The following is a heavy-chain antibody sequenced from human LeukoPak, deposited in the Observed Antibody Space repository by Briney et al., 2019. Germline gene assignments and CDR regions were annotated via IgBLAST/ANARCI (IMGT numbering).Heavy chain of an antibody. J-gene: IGHJ4*02. CDR2: IYSGGST. V-gene: IGHV3-66*01. Sequence: GGSLRLSCAASGFTVSSNYMSWVRQAPGKGLEWVSVIYSGGSTYYADSVKGRFTISRDNAKNSLDLQMNSLRVEDTAVYYCVRDRHYIGNREVRFPYWGQGALVTVSS. CDR1: GFTVSSNY. CDR3: VRDRHYIGNREVRFPY. D-gene: IGHD3-10*01.